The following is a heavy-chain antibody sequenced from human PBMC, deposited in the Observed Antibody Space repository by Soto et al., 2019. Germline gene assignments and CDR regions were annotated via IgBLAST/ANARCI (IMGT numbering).Heavy chain of an antibody. V-gene: IGHV3-48*03. CDR1: GFTFSSYE. CDR2: ISSSGSTR. D-gene: IGHD2-2*01. J-gene: IGHJ6*02. Sequence: GGSLRLSCAASGFTFSSYEMNWVRQAPGKGLEWVSEISSSGSTRYYADSVKGRFTISRDNAKNSVYLQMNSLRAEDTAVYSCAYSCSTMREHYYGIDFWGQGTPVTVSS. CDR3: AYSCSTMREHYYGIDF.